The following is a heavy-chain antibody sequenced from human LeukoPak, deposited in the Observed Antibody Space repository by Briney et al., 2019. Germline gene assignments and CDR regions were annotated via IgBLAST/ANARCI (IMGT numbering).Heavy chain of an antibody. CDR1: GFAFSSYW. Sequence: GGSLRLSCAASGFAFSSYWMHWVRQAPGKGLEWVSRIDSDGSSTSYADSAKGRFTISRDKAKNSLYLQMNSLRAEDTAVYYCARDAYYYDYWGQGTLVTVSS. CDR2: IDSDGSST. V-gene: IGHV3-74*01. CDR3: ARDAYYYDY. J-gene: IGHJ4*02.